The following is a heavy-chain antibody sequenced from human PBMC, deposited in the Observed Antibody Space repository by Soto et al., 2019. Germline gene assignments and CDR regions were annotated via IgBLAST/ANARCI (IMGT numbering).Heavy chain of an antibody. CDR2: SYYSGST. D-gene: IGHD4-17*01. J-gene: IGHJ4*02. CDR1: GGSISNDNYY. Sequence: QAQLRESGPGLVKPSQTLSLTCTVSGGSISNDNYYWTWIRQHPGKGLEWIGYSYYSGSTYYNPSLKSRFSIAVDTSKNQFSLKLSSVTDADTAVYYCVATTVTTISLDYWGQGTLVTVSS. V-gene: IGHV4-31*03. CDR3: VATTVTTISLDY.